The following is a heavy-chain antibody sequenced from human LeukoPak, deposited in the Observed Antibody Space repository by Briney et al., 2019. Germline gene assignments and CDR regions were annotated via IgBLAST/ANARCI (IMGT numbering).Heavy chain of an antibody. CDR2: IASGGST. CDR1: GFTLSSYA. Sequence: PGRSLRLSCAASGFTLSSYAMTWVRQAPGKGLEWVSAIASGGSTYYADSVKGRFTISRDNSKNTLYLQMNSLRVEDTAVYYCTRGGSRTGYNCWGQGVLVTVSS. CDR3: TRGGSRTGYNC. J-gene: IGHJ4*02. V-gene: IGHV3-23*01. D-gene: IGHD3/OR15-3a*01.